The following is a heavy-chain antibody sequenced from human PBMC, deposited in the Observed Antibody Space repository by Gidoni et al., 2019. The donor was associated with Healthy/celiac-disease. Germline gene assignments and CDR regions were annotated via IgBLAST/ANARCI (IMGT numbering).Heavy chain of an antibody. CDR3: ARQAYSGSSDCFDP. CDR1: GDSFTSYW. V-gene: IGHV5-10-1*03. D-gene: IGHD1-26*01. J-gene: IGHJ5*02. Sequence: EVQRVQSGAEVKKPGESLRITCKGSGDSFTSYWIRWVLQMPGKGLEWMGRIGPSDSYTNYSPSFQGHVTISADKSISTAFLLWSSLKASDTAMYYCARQAYSGSSDCFDPWGQGTLVTVSS. CDR2: IGPSDSYT.